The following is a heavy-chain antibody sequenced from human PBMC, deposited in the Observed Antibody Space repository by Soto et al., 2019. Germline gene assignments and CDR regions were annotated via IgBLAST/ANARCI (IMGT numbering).Heavy chain of an antibody. Sequence: VASVKVSCKATGYSFTRHDINWLRQAAGQGLEWMGWMNPNSGNAVYAQKFQGRVTMTRNTSITTAYIEVTSLKSEDTALYYCARGSTDSYPGSRIFDFWGRGTLVTVSS. V-gene: IGHV1-8*01. D-gene: IGHD3-10*01. J-gene: IGHJ4*02. CDR3: ARGSTDSYPGSRIFDF. CDR1: GYSFTRHD. CDR2: MNPNSGNA.